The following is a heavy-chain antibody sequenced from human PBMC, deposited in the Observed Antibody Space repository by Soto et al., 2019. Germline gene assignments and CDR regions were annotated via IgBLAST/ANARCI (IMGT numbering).Heavy chain of an antibody. V-gene: IGHV4-31*03. J-gene: IGHJ3*02. CDR2: IYYSGST. D-gene: IGHD3-16*01. Sequence: SETLSLTCTVSGGSIRSGGYYLSWIRQHPGKGLEWIGYIYYSGSTYYNPSLKSRVTISVDTSKNQFSLKLSSVTAADTAVYYCARDGGEGAFDIWGQGTMVPVSS. CDR1: GGSIRSGGYY. CDR3: ARDGGEGAFDI.